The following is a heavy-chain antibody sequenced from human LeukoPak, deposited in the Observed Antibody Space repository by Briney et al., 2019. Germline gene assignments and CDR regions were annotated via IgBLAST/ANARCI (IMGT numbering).Heavy chain of an antibody. D-gene: IGHD1-26*01. V-gene: IGHV1-46*01. CDR3: ARDRVGATAEFDY. Sequence: ASVKVSCKASGYTFTSYDINWVRQAPGQGLEWMGIINPSGGSTSYAQKFQGRVTMTRDMSTSTVYMELSSLRSEDTAVYYCARDRVGATAEFDYWGQGTLVTVSS. CDR2: INPSGGST. J-gene: IGHJ4*02. CDR1: GYTFTSYD.